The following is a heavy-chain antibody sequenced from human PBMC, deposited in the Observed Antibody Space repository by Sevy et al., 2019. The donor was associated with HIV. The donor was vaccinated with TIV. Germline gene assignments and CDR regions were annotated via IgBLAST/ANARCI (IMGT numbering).Heavy chain of an antibody. CDR3: AKDGVGYYGDFDY. CDR2: ISGSGGST. CDR1: GFTFSSYA. Sequence: GGYLRLSCAASGFTFSSYAMSWVRQAPGKGLEWVSAISGSGGSTYYADAVKGRFTISRDNSKNTLYLQMNSLRAEDTAVYYCAKDGVGYYGDFDYWGQGTLVTVSS. J-gene: IGHJ4*02. V-gene: IGHV3-23*01. D-gene: IGHD3-22*01.